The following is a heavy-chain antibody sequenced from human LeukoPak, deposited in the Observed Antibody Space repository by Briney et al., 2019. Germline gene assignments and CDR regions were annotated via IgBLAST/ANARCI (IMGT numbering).Heavy chain of an antibody. D-gene: IGHD3-22*01. J-gene: IGHJ4*02. Sequence: SETLSLTCAVYGGSFSGYYWSWIRQPPGKGLEWIGEINHSGSTNYNPSLKSRVTISVDTSKNQFSLKLSSVTAADTAVYYCARGRYYYDSSPDYWGQGTLVTVSS. V-gene: IGHV4-34*01. CDR2: INHSGST. CDR1: GGSFSGYY. CDR3: ARGRYYYDSSPDY.